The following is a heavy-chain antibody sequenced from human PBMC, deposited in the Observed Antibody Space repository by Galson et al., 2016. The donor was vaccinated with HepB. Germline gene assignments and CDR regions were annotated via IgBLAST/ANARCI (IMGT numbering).Heavy chain of an antibody. CDR3: ARGRSPQQLQYYYYGLDV. CDR1: GYIFTGYA. V-gene: IGHV1-3*01. CDR2: INAGNGDT. Sequence: SVKVSCKASGYIFTGYAMNWVRQAPGQRLEWMGWINAGNGDTKYSPKFKGRVTITRDTSASTVYMDLSRLKSEDTAVYFCARGRSPQQLQYYYYGLDVWGQGTTVTVSS. J-gene: IGHJ6*02. D-gene: IGHD6-13*01.